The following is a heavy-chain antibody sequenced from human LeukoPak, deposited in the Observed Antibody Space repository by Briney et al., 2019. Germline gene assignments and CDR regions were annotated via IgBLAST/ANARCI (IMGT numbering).Heavy chain of an antibody. V-gene: IGHV3-66*01. J-gene: IGHJ4*02. CDR1: GFTVSSNY. CDR2: IYSGGST. Sequence: GGSLRLSCAASGFTVSSNYMSWVRQAPGKGLEWVSVIYSGGSTYYADSVKGRFTISRDNSKNTLYLQMNSLRAEDTAVYYCARATRVPYLDYWGQGTLVTVSS. CDR3: ARATRVPYLDY.